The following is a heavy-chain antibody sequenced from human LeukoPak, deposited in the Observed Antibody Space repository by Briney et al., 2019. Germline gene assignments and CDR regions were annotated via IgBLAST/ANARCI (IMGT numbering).Heavy chain of an antibody. D-gene: IGHD4-11*01. CDR1: GFTFSSYA. J-gene: IGHJ4*02. CDR3: AKGRRLQYYFDY. Sequence: GGSLRLSSAASGFTFSSYAMSWVRQAPGKGLEWVSAISGSGGSTYYADSVKGRFTISRDNSKNTLYLQMNSLRAEDTAVYYCAKGRRLQYYFDYWGQGTLVTVSS. CDR2: ISGSGGST. V-gene: IGHV3-23*01.